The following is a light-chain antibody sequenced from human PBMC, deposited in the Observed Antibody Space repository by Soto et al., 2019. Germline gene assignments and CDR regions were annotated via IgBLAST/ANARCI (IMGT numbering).Light chain of an antibody. V-gene: IGKV3-15*01. Sequence: RGMTQAPCTLSVSPGERATLFCRASQSVRSSLAWYQQKPGQAPRLFIYDASTRATGIPARFSGSGSGTEFTLTISSLQPDDFATYYCQQYNSFWTFGQGTKVDI. J-gene: IGKJ1*01. CDR2: DAS. CDR1: QSVRSS. CDR3: QQYNSFWT.